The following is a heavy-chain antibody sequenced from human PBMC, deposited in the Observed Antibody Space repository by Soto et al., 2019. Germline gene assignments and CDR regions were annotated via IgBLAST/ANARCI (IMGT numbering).Heavy chain of an antibody. CDR3: AAHLKAGLLLDY. CDR2: IVVGSGNT. CDR1: GFTFTSSA. D-gene: IGHD1-26*01. Sequence: GASVKVSCKASGFTFTSSAVQWVRQARGQRLEWIGWIVVGSGNTNYAQKFQERVTITRDMSTSTAYMELSSLRSEDTAVSYCAAHLKAGLLLDYWGQGTLVTVSS. V-gene: IGHV1-58*01. J-gene: IGHJ4*02.